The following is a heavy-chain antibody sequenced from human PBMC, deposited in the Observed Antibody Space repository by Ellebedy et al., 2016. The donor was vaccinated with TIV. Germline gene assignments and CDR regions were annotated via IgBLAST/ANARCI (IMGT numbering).Heavy chain of an antibody. CDR1: GFTFSSYA. CDR3: ARDVAPFRKANYYGMDV. J-gene: IGHJ6*02. Sequence: GESLKISXAASGFTFSSYAMHWVRQAPGKGLEWVAVISYDGSNKYYADSVKGRFTISRDNSKNTLYLQMNSLRAEDTAVYYCARDVAPFRKANYYGMDVWGQGTTVTVSS. V-gene: IGHV3-30-3*01. CDR2: ISYDGSNK. D-gene: IGHD2-15*01.